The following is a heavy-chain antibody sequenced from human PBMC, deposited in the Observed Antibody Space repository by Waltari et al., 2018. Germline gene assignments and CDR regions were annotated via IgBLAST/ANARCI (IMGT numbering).Heavy chain of an antibody. V-gene: IGHV4-34*02. CDR2: INHAGFT. CDR3: ARQVGATEDDY. CDR1: GGSLSTYY. J-gene: IGHJ4*02. Sequence: QVQLLQWGAGILQPSETLSLTCGVYGGSLSTYYWGWIRQPPGKGLEWIGEINHAGFTNYNPSLRSRVSLLVDTSKSQFSLKLSSVTAADTAVYYCARQVGATEDDYWGQGTLVTVSS. D-gene: IGHD1-26*01.